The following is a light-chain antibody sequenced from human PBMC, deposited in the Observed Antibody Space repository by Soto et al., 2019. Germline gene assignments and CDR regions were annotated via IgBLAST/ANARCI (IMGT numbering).Light chain of an antibody. CDR3: QKYNSAPQT. CDR2: GAT. V-gene: IGKV1-27*01. CDR1: QGISND. J-gene: IGKJ1*01. Sequence: DIQMTQSPSSLSASVGDRITITCRASQGISNDLAWYQQKPGKVPQLLIYGATTLQSGVPSRFSGSTSGTDVTLTISSLQPEDVATYYCQKYNSAPQTFGKGTKVEIK.